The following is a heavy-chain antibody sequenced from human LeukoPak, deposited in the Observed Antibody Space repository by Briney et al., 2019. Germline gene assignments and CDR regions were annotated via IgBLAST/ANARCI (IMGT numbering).Heavy chain of an antibody. J-gene: IGHJ4*02. CDR1: CGAIRSYY. D-gene: IGHD3-22*01. CDR2: IYYTGRT. V-gene: IGHV4-59*01. CDR3: ARALGGYDYSFDY. Sequence: PSETLSLTCAVACGAIRSYYWSWIRQPPGKGLEWIGYIYYTGRTNYNPSLTSRVTISVDTSKNQFSLKLSSVTAADTAVYYCARALGGYDYSFDYWSQGTLVTVSS.